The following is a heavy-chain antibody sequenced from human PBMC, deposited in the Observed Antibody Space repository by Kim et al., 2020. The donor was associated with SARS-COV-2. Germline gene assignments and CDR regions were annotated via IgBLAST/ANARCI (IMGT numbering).Heavy chain of an antibody. D-gene: IGHD1-26*01. CDR2: INHSGST. CDR1: GGSFSGYY. V-gene: IGHV4-34*01. Sequence: SETLSLTCAVYGGSFSGYYWSWIRQPPGKGLEWIGEINHSGSTNYNPSLKSRVTISVDTSKNQFSLKLSSVTAADTAVYYCARNIVGARSYYYYYGMDVWGQGTTVTVSS. CDR3: ARNIVGARSYYYYYGMDV. J-gene: IGHJ6*02.